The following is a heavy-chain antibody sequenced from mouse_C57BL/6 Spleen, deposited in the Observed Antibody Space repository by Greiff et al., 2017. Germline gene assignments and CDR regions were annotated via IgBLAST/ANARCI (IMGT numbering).Heavy chain of an antibody. D-gene: IGHD4-1*01. CDR3: ARRTLGQPHYFDY. CDR1: GYTFTNYW. J-gene: IGHJ2*01. Sequence: QVQLQQSGAELVRPGTSVKMSCKASGYTFTNYWIGWAKQRPGHGLEWIGDIYPGGGYTNYNEKFKGKATLTADKSSSTAYMQFSSLTSEDSAIYYCARRTLGQPHYFDYWGQGTTLTVSS. V-gene: IGHV1-63*01. CDR2: IYPGGGYT.